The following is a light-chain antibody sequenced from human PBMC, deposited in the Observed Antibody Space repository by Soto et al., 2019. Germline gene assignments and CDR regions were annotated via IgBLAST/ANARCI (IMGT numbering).Light chain of an antibody. CDR1: QSVSSTD. Sequence: EIVLTQSPGTLSLSPGERATLSCRASQSVSSTDLVWYQQTPGQAPRLLIYVASSRATGIPDRFSGSGSGTDFYLTISSLELEDVVVDYCHQFGNSVRTFGQVTEVE. CDR2: VAS. V-gene: IGKV3-20*01. CDR3: HQFGNSVRT. J-gene: IGKJ1*01.